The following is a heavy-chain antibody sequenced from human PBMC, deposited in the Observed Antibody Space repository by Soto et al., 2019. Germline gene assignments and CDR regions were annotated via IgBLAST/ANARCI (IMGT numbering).Heavy chain of an antibody. CDR1: GDSVSSNSAA. CDR3: AREGGYEWAYYYGMDV. J-gene: IGHJ6*02. Sequence: SQTLSLTCAISGDSVSSNSAAWNWIRQSSSRGLEWLGRTYYRSKWYNDYAVSVKSRITINPDTSKNQFSLQLNSVTPEDTAVYYCAREGGYEWAYYYGMDVWGQGTTVTVSS. V-gene: IGHV6-1*01. CDR2: TYYRSKWYN. D-gene: IGHD5-12*01.